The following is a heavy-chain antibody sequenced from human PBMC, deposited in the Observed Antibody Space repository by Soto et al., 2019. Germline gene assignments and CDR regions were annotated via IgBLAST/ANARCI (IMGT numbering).Heavy chain of an antibody. D-gene: IGHD2-15*01. V-gene: IGHV5-51*01. CDR2: IYLGDSDT. Sequence: PGESLKISCKGSGYSFTSYWIGWVRQMAGKGPEWMGIIYLGDSDTRHSPSFQGQVTISADKSISTAYLQWTSLKASDTAMYYCVRHGGSPVGRAFDYWGQGTLVTVSS. J-gene: IGHJ4*02. CDR3: VRHGGSPVGRAFDY. CDR1: GYSFTSYW.